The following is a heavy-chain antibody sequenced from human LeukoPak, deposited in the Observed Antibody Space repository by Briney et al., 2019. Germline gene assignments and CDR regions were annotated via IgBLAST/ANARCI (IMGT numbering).Heavy chain of an antibody. CDR2: ISSSSSYI. V-gene: IGHV3-21*01. J-gene: IGHJ6*02. CDR3: ARERSYCSSTSCYEWPYGMDV. D-gene: IGHD2-2*01. CDR1: GFTFSSYS. Sequence: GGSLRLSCAASGFTFSSYSMNWVRQAPGKGLEWVSSISSSSSYIYYADSVKGRFTISRDNAKNSLYLQMNSLRAEDTAVYYCARERSYCSSTSCYEWPYGMDVWGQGTTVTVSS.